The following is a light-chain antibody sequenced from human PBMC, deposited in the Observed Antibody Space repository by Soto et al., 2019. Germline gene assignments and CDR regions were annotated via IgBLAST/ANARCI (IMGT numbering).Light chain of an antibody. J-gene: IGKJ1*01. Sequence: EIVMTQSPATLSVSPGERVTLSCRASQRVSSNLAWYQQKPGQAPRLLIYGPSTRATGIPARFSGSGSGTEFTLTISSLQSEDFAVYYCQQYNNWPLTFGQGTKVEIK. CDR3: QQYNNWPLT. CDR1: QRVSSN. CDR2: GPS. V-gene: IGKV3-15*01.